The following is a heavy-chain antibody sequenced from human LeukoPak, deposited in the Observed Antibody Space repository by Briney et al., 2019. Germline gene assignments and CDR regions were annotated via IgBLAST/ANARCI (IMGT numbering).Heavy chain of an antibody. V-gene: IGHV2-70*11. CDR2: IDWDDDK. J-gene: IGHJ4*02. CDR1: GFSLTTSGMC. CDR3: ARIRGSRYYFDY. D-gene: IGHD6-13*01. Sequence: SGPALVKPTQPLTLTCTFSGFSLTTSGMCVSWIRQPPGKALEWLARIDWDDDKYYSTSLRTRLTISKDTSKNQVVLTMTNMDPVDTATYYCARIRGSRYYFDYWGQGTLVTVSS.